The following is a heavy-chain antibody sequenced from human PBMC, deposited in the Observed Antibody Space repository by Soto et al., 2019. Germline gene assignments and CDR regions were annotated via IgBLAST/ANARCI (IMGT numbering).Heavy chain of an antibody. D-gene: IGHD6-19*01. Sequence: ASVKVSCKVSGYTLTELSMHWVRQAPGKGLEWMGGFDPEDGETIYAQKFQGRVTMTEDTSTDTAYMELSSLRSEDTAVYYCATDGAQRTAVAGTIPFDYWGQGTLVTVSS. CDR3: ATDGAQRTAVAGTIPFDY. V-gene: IGHV1-24*01. CDR1: GYTLTELS. J-gene: IGHJ4*02. CDR2: FDPEDGET.